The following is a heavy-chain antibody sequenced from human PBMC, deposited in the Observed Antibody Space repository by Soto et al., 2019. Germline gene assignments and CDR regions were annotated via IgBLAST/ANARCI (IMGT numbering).Heavy chain of an antibody. Sequence: PGGSLRLSCAASGFTFSSYAMSWVRQAPGKGLEWVSAISGSGGSTYYADSVKGRFTNSRNNAKNTLYLQMNSRRGGGTGVYYWAKECDYLLAKVRGVRGSVFDPWGQGTQVNVPS. CDR2: ISGSGGST. J-gene: IGHJ5*02. CDR3: AKECDYLLAKVRGVRGSVFDP. D-gene: IGHD3-10*01. V-gene: IGHV3-23*01. CDR1: GFTFSSYA.